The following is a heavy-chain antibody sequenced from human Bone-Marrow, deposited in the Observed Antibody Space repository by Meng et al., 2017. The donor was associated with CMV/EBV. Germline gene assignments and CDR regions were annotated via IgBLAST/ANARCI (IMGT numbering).Heavy chain of an antibody. CDR3: ARGIGSSSWFDY. Sequence: ASEKVSCKASGYTFSSYEINWVRQAPGQGLEWMGWVSAYNGNTNYAQQFQGRVTMNTDTSTSTGYMELRSLRSDDAAVYYCARGIGSSSWFDYWGQGTLVTVSS. CDR2: VSAYNGNT. CDR1: GYTFSSYE. V-gene: IGHV1-18*01. J-gene: IGHJ4*02. D-gene: IGHD6-6*01.